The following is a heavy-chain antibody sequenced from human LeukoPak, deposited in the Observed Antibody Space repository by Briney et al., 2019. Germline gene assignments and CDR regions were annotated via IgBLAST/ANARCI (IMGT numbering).Heavy chain of an antibody. CDR2: ISSSVSTI. CDR1: GFTFSSYE. D-gene: IGHD3-10*02. Sequence: GGSLRLSCAASGFTFSSYEMNWVRQAPGNGLEWFSYISSSVSTIYYADSVKGRFTISRDNAKNSLYLQMNSLRAEDTAVYYCAELGITMIGGVWGKGTTVTISS. J-gene: IGHJ6*03. CDR3: AELGITMIGGV. V-gene: IGHV3-48*03.